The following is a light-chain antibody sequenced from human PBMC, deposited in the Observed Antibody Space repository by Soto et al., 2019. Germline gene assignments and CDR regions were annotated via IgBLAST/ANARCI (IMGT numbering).Light chain of an antibody. CDR1: QSLLHSNGYNY. CDR3: QQYGSSPYT. CDR2: SIS. V-gene: IGKV2-28*01. Sequence: DIVMTQSPLSLPVTPGAPASISGRPRQSLLHSNGYNYLDWYKKKPGQAPRLXIYSISNRANGVPDRFSGSGSGTDFTLSISGLEPEDFAVYYCQQYGSSPYTFGQGTKVDI. J-gene: IGKJ2*01.